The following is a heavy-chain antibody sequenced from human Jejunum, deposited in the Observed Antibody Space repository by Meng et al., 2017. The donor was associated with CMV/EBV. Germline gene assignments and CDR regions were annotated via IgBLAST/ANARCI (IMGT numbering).Heavy chain of an antibody. J-gene: IGHJ4*02. CDR1: GFTFSNYW. D-gene: IGHD6-13*01. CDR2: IKEDGTEK. CDR3: ARQAGTY. V-gene: IGHV3-7*01. Sequence: SWAGSGFTFSNYWMSWVRQATGKGLECVANIKEDGTEKYYVDSVKGRFTISRDNAKNSLYLQMNSLRAEDTAVYYCARQAGTYWGQGTLVTVSS.